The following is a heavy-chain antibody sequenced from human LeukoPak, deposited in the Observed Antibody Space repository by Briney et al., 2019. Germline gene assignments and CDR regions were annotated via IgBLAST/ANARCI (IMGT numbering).Heavy chain of an antibody. CDR1: GFTFDNYR. CDR3: TKRVKYGGTWDHFAD. J-gene: IGHJ4*02. CDR2: VNADGGNT. D-gene: IGHD1-26*01. Sequence: GGSLRLSCAASGFTFDNYRMSWVRQAPGKGLEWGSTVNADGGNTYYADSVKSRFTISRDNSKSTLILQMNRLRLEDTALYYCTKRVKYGGTWDHFADWGQGTLVTVSS. V-gene: IGHV3-23*01.